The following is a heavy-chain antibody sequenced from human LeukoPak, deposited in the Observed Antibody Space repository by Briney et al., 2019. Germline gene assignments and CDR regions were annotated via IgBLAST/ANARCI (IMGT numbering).Heavy chain of an antibody. Sequence: GGSLRLSCAASGFTFSSYWMSWVRQAPGKGLEWVANIKQDGSEKYYVDSVKGRFTISRDNSKNTLYLQMNSLRAEDTAVYYCAKDRVATERYYMDVWGKGTTVTISS. J-gene: IGHJ6*03. CDR2: IKQDGSEK. CDR3: AKDRVATERYYMDV. D-gene: IGHD6-13*01. V-gene: IGHV3-7*03. CDR1: GFTFSSYW.